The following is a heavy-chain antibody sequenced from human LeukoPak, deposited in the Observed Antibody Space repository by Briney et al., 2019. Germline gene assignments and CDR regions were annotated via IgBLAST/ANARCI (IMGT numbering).Heavy chain of an antibody. CDR3: AREAWDDSSGYYYVFDY. CDR2: DGSST. V-gene: IGHV3-74*01. D-gene: IGHD3-22*01. J-gene: IGHJ4*02. Sequence: DGSSTSYADSVKGRFTISRDNAKNTLYLQMNSLRAEDTAVYYCAREAWDDSSGYYYVFDYWGQGTLVTVSS.